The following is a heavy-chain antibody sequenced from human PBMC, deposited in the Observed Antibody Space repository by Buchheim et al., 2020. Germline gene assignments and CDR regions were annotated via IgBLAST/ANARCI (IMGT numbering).Heavy chain of an antibody. CDR3: ARGYCSGGSCYSPLDYFDY. CDR1: GGSFSGYY. D-gene: IGHD2-15*01. J-gene: IGHJ4*02. V-gene: IGHV4-34*01. CDR2: INHSGST. Sequence: QVQLQQWGAGLLKPSETLSLTCAVYGGSFSGYYWSWIRQPPGKGLEWIGEINHSGSTNYNPSLKSRVTISVDTSKNQFSLKLSSVTAADTAVYYCARGYCSGGSCYSPLDYFDYWGQGTL.